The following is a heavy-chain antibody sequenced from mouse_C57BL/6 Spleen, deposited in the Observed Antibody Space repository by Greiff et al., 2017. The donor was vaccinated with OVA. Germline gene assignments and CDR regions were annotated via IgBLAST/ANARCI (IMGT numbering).Heavy chain of an antibody. CDR3: ARGAY. CDR1: GYTFTDYY. J-gene: IGHJ3*01. V-gene: IGHV1-76*01. Sequence: VQLQESGAELVRPGASVKLSCKASGYTFTDYYINWVKQRPGQGLEWIARIYPGSGNTYYNEKFKGKATLTAEKSSSTAYMQLSSLTSEDSAVYFCARGAYWGQGTLVTVSA. CDR2: IYPGSGNT.